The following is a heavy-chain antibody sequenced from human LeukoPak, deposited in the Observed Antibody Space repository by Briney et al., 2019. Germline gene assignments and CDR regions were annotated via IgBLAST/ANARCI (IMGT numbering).Heavy chain of an antibody. CDR1: GYTFTGYY. CDR2: INPNSGGT. Sequence: ASVKVSRKASGYTFTGYYMHWVRQAPGQGLEWMGWINPNSGGTNYAQKFQGRVTMTRDTSISTAYMELSRLRSDDTAVYYCARATVTYNWFDPWGQGTLVTVSS. V-gene: IGHV1-2*02. D-gene: IGHD4-17*01. CDR3: ARATVTYNWFDP. J-gene: IGHJ5*02.